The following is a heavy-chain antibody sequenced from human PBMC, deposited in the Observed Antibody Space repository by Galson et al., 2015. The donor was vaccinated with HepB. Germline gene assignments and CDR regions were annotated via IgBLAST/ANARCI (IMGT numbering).Heavy chain of an antibody. CDR2: INTNTGNP. CDR3: TRLGYCGGGSCYQRGYFDS. D-gene: IGHD2-15*01. CDR1: GFTFTSYA. V-gene: IGHV7-4-1*02. Sequence: SVKVSCKASGFTFTSYAMNWVRQAPGQGLEWMGWINTNTGNPTYAQGFTGRFVFSLDTSVSTAYLQWSGLKASDTAMYYCTRLGYCGGGSCYQRGYFDSWGQGTPVIVSS. J-gene: IGHJ4*02.